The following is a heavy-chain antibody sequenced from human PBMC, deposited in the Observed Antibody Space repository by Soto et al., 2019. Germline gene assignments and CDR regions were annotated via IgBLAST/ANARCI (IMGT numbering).Heavy chain of an antibody. Sequence: QVQLQESGPGLVKPSQTLSLTCTVSGGSIDSGGFYWNWIRQLPGKGLEWIGYIYYNERTDFNPSLXSXVXMXXDTSKNQFSLKLSSVTAADTAVYYCARRRSGDLDYWGQGTLVTVSS. CDR1: GGSIDSGGFY. J-gene: IGHJ4*02. CDR3: ARRRSGDLDY. CDR2: IYYNERT. V-gene: IGHV4-31*03. D-gene: IGHD2-15*01.